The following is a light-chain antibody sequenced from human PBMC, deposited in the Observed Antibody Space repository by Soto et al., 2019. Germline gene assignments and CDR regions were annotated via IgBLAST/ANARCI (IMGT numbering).Light chain of an antibody. CDR1: SSNIGNNA. J-gene: IGLJ1*01. Sequence: QSVLTQSPSVSEAPRQRVTVSCSGSSSNIGNNAVNWYQQFPGRAPRLLIYYNDLLPSGVSDRFSGSKSGTSASLAISGRQSEDEADYYCAAWDDSLNAYVFGTATKLTVL. V-gene: IGLV1-36*01. CDR3: AAWDDSLNAYV. CDR2: YND.